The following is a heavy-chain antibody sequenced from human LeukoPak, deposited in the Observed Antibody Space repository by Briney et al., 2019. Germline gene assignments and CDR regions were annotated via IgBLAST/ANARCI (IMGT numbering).Heavy chain of an antibody. Sequence: SETLSLTCTVSGGSVSSGSYYWRWIRQPPGKGLEWIGYIYYSGSTNYNPSLKSRVTISVDTSKNQFSLKLSSVTAADTAVYYCARGTLGGTIFGVVIENYYGMDVWGQGTTVTVSS. D-gene: IGHD3-3*01. CDR3: ARGTLGGTIFGVVIENYYGMDV. CDR1: GGSVSSGSYY. V-gene: IGHV4-61*01. CDR2: IYYSGST. J-gene: IGHJ6*02.